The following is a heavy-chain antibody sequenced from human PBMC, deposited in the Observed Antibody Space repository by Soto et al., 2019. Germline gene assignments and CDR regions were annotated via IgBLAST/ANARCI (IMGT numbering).Heavy chain of an antibody. J-gene: IGHJ6*02. Sequence: VRLSCAASGFTFSSYAMSWVRQAPGKGLEWVSAISGSGGSTYYADSVKGRFTISRDNSKSTLYLQMNSLRAGDTAVYYCAKDATDGYYYYYYGMDVWGQGTTVTVPS. D-gene: IGHD2-15*01. CDR2: ISGSGGST. CDR3: AKDATDGYYYYYYGMDV. V-gene: IGHV3-23*01. CDR1: GFTFSSYA.